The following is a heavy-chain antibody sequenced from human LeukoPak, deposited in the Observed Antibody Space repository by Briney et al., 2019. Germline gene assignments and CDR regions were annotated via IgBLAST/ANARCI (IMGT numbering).Heavy chain of an antibody. CDR1: GYTFTGYY. J-gene: IGHJ5*02. D-gene: IGHD3-3*01. V-gene: IGHV1-2*02. Sequence: ASVKVSCKASGYTFTGYYTHWVRQAPGQGLEWMGWINPNSGGTNYAQKFQGRVTMTRDTSISTAYMELSRLRSDDTAVYYCARGSGPTGWSDPWGQGTLVTVSS. CDR2: INPNSGGT. CDR3: ARGSGPTGWSDP.